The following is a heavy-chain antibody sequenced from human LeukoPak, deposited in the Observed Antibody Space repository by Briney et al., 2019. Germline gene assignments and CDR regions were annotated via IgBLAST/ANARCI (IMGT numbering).Heavy chain of an antibody. V-gene: IGHV4-34*01. CDR3: ARAPRAAAGIEFDY. Sequence: SETLSLTCAVYGGSFSGYYWSWIRQPPGKGLEWIGEINHSGSTNYNPSLKSRVTISVDTSKNQFSLKLSSVTAADTAVYYCARAPRAAAGIEFDYWGQGTLVTVSS. J-gene: IGHJ4*02. CDR2: INHSGST. D-gene: IGHD6-13*01. CDR1: GGSFSGYY.